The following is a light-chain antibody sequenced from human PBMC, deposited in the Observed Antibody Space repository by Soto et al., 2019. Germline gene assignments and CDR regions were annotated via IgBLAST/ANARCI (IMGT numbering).Light chain of an antibody. CDR1: QSISSW. CDR3: HQYSRFPRT. V-gene: IGKV1-5*03. CDR2: KAS. J-gene: IGKJ1*01. Sequence: DIQMTQSPSTLSASVGDRVTLTCRASQSISSWLAWYQQIPGKAPKLLIYKASSLESGVPSRFSGSGSETEFTLTITGLQPDDFATYYCHQYSRFPRTFGQGTKVENK.